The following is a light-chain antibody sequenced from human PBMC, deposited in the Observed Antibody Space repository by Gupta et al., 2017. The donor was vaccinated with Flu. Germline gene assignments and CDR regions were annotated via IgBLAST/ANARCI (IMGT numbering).Light chain of an antibody. J-gene: IGLJ3*02. Sequence: QSALTPPRSVSRSPGQSVTISCTGSSSDVGAYTYVTWYQQHTGKAPRLILYDVSKRPSGVPDRFSASKSGITASLTISGLQAEDEADYHCSSYAGSNTWVFGGGTKLTVL. V-gene: IGLV2-11*01. CDR3: SSYAGSNTWV. CDR1: SSDVGAYTY. CDR2: DVS.